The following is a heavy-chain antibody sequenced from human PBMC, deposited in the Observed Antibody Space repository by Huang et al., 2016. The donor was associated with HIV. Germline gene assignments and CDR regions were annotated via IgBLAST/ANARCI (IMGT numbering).Heavy chain of an antibody. CDR2: TYYSTKWYT. Sequence: QVELQQSGPGLLKPSQTLSLTCGISGDSVSSNSVTWNWIRQSPSRGLEVLGNTYYSTKWYTVYAESVKGRINIAADTSKNQLSLQLKFVVPEDSAVYFCARGYDFYYDRRGYSFDYWGQGSLVTVSS. V-gene: IGHV6-1*01. CDR1: GDSVSSNSVT. J-gene: IGHJ4*02. CDR3: ARGYDFYYDRRGYSFDY. D-gene: IGHD3-22*01.